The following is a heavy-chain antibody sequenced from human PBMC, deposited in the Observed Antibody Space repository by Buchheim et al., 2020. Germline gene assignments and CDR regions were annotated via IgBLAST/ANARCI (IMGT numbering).Heavy chain of an antibody. Sequence: QVQLVESGGGVLQPGRSLRLSCAAYGFNFRNDGMHWVRQAPGKGLEWVAGISYDGNNEFYADSVKGRFPISRDNSNNMLYLQMNNLRAEDTAVFYCAKDRSMTWAFDYWGQGTL. CDR1: GFNFRNDG. D-gene: IGHD6-6*01. CDR3: AKDRSMTWAFDY. J-gene: IGHJ4*02. V-gene: IGHV3-30*18. CDR2: ISYDGNNE.